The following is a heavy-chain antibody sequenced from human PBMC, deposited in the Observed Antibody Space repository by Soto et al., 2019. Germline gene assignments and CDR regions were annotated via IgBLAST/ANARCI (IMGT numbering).Heavy chain of an antibody. CDR1: GFTFSSYG. CDR2: ISYDGSNK. D-gene: IGHD6-25*01. J-gene: IGHJ5*02. V-gene: IGHV3-30*03. CDR3: ARSILARIAAAGWEFDH. Sequence: PGGSLRLSCAASGFTFSSYGMHWVRQAPGKGLEWVAVISYDGSNKYYADSVKGRFTISRDNSKSTLYLQMNSLRAEDTAVYYCARSILARIAAAGWEFDHRGQGTLVTVSS.